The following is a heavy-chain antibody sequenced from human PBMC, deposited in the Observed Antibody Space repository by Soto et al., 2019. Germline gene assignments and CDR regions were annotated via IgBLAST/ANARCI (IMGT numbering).Heavy chain of an antibody. CDR3: ARAVLVGATDPNFDY. V-gene: IGHV1-69*02. CDR2: IIPILGIA. CDR1: GGTFSSYT. D-gene: IGHD1-26*01. Sequence: QVQLVQSGAEVKKPGSSVKVSCKASGGTFSSYTISWVRQAPGQGLEWMGRIIPILGIANYAQKFQGRVTITADKSTSTAYMELSSLRSEDTAVYYCARAVLVGATDPNFDYWGQGTLVTVSS. J-gene: IGHJ4*02.